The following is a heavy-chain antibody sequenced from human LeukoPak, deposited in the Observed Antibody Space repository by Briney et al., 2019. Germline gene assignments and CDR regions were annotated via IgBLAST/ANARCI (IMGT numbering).Heavy chain of an antibody. Sequence: PSETLSLTCAVYGGSFSGYYWSWIRQPPGKGLEWIGEINHSGSTNYNPSLKSRVTISVDTSKNQFSLKLSSVTAADTAVYYCARGRGYCGSGGYSYWGQGTLVTVSS. CDR2: INHSGST. V-gene: IGHV4-34*01. CDR3: ARGRGYCGSGGYSY. J-gene: IGHJ4*02. CDR1: GGSFSGYY. D-gene: IGHD3-10*01.